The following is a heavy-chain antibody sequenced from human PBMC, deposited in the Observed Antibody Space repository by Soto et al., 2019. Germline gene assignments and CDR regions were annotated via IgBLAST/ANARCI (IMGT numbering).Heavy chain of an antibody. V-gene: IGHV4-39*01. J-gene: IGHJ4*02. CDR3: AKSFGRIYHYDY. Sequence: PSETLSLTCAVSGGCISSSSYYWGWIRQPPGKGLEWIGTIYYSGSTYYNPSLKSRVPISVDTSKNQFSLNLSSVTAADTAIYYCAKSFGRIYHYDYWGQGTLVTVSS. CDR2: IYYSGST. D-gene: IGHD2-15*01. CDR1: GGCISSSSYY.